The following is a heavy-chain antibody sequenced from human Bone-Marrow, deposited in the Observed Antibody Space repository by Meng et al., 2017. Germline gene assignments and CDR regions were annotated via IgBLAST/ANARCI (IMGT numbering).Heavy chain of an antibody. CDR1: GYTFTGYY. V-gene: IGHV1-2*02. CDR3: ARDLASGSYDN. CDR2: VNPNSGGT. Sequence: ASVKVSCKASGYTFTGYYMHWVRQAPGQGLEWMGWVNPNSGGTNYAQKFQGRVTMTRDTSISTAYMELGRLRSDDTAVYYCARDLASGSYDNWGQGTLVTVSS. J-gene: IGHJ4*02. D-gene: IGHD1-26*01.